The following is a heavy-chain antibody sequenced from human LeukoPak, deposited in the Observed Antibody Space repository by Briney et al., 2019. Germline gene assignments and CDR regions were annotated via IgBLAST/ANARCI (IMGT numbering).Heavy chain of an antibody. CDR2: IYYSGST. D-gene: IGHD3-10*01. J-gene: IGHJ4*02. CDR1: GGSISSGGYY. CDR3: AREDYVSGTYTR. V-gene: IGHV4-31*03. Sequence: SETLSLTCTVSGGSISSGGYYWSWIRQHPGKGLEWIGYIYYSGSTYYNPSLKSRVTISVDTSKNQFSLKLSSVTAADTAMYYCAREDYVSGTYTRWGQGTLVTVSS.